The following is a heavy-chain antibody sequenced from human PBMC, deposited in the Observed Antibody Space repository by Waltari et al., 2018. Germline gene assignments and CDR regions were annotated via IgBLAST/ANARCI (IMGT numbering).Heavy chain of an antibody. J-gene: IGHJ6*02. CDR2: IRYDGSNK. D-gene: IGHD2-2*02. Sequence: QVQLVESGGGVVQPGGSLRLSCAASGFTFSSYGMHWVRQAPGQGLEGVAFIRYDGSNKYYADSVKGRFTISRDNSKNTLYLQMNSLRAEDTAVYYCAKDKVWYQLLYPGMDVWGQGTTVTVSS. V-gene: IGHV3-30*02. CDR1: GFTFSSYG. CDR3: AKDKVWYQLLYPGMDV.